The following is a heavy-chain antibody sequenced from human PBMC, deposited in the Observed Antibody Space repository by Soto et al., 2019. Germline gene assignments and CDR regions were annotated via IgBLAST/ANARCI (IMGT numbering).Heavy chain of an antibody. V-gene: IGHV3-23*01. J-gene: IGHJ6*02. D-gene: IGHD3-3*01. CDR1: EFTFSSYA. CDR3: AKDPITIFGVFYYGMDV. CDR2: ISGSGGST. Sequence: HPGGSLRLSCAASEFTFSSYAMSWVRQAPGKGLEWVSAISGSGGSTYYADSVKGRFTISRDNSKNTLYLQMNSLRAEDTAVYYCAKDPITIFGVFYYGMDVWGQGTTVTVSS.